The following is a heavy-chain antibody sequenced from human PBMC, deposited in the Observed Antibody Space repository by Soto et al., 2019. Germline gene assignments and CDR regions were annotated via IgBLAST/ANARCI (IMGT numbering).Heavy chain of an antibody. CDR2: IYFSGST. D-gene: IGHD2-2*01. J-gene: IGHJ6*03. CDR3: ARERLPRLPSGQLLFAGYPTYYYYYYMDV. Sequence: QVQLQESGPGLVKPSETLSLTCTVSGGSISSYYWSWIRQPPGKGLEWIGYIYFSGSTNYNPSLKSRGTIPVDTSKNQFSLKLSSVTAADTAVYYCARERLPRLPSGQLLFAGYPTYYYYYYMDVGGKGTTVTVFS. V-gene: IGHV4-59*01. CDR1: GGSISSYY.